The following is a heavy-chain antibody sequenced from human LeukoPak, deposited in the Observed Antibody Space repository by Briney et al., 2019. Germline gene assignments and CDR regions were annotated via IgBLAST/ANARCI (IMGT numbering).Heavy chain of an antibody. Sequence: ASVKLSCKASGYTFTSYGISWVRQAPGQGLEWMGWISAYNGNTNYAQKPQGRVTMTTDTSTSTAYMELRSLRSDDTAVYYCARDYTARWDDSSGDAFDIWGQGTMVTVSS. CDR1: GYTFTSYG. D-gene: IGHD3-22*01. J-gene: IGHJ3*02. CDR3: ARDYTARWDDSSGDAFDI. CDR2: ISAYNGNT. V-gene: IGHV1-18*01.